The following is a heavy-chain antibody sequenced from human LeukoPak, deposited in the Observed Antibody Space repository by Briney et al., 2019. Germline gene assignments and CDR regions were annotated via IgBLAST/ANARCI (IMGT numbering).Heavy chain of an antibody. Sequence: GGSLRLSCAASGFTFSSYEMNWVRQAPGKGLEWVSYISSSGSTIYHADSVKGRFSISRDNAKNSLYLQMNSLRAEDTAVYYCASSPLLWSGELLETYYMDVWGKGTTVTISS. CDR3: ASSPLLWSGELLETYYMDV. J-gene: IGHJ6*03. CDR2: ISSSGSTI. D-gene: IGHD3-10*01. CDR1: GFTFSSYE. V-gene: IGHV3-48*03.